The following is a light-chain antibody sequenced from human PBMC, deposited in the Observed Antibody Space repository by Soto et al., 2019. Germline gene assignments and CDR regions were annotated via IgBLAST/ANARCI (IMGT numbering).Light chain of an antibody. CDR1: SRDIGRYNY. CDR3: SSFGSSDTYVI. V-gene: IGLV2-14*01. CDR2: EVS. J-gene: IGLJ2*01. Sequence: QSALTQPASVSGSPGQSITISCTGTSRDIGRYNYVSWYQQHPDKAPKVMIYEVSSRPSGVSDRFSGSKSGNTASLTISGLQADDEADYCCSSFGSSDTYVIFGGGTKLTVL.